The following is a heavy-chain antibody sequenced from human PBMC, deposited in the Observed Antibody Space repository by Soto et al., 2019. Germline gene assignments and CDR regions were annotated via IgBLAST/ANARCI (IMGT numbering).Heavy chain of an antibody. CDR2: ISGSGGST. CDR3: AKSKGSHSSGGDCFDY. D-gene: IGHD6-19*01. CDR1: GLTCSRYA. Sequence: GGSLRLYCAASGLTCSRYAMSWVRQAPGKGLEWVSAISGSGGSTYYADSVKGRFTISRDNSKNTLYLQMNSLRAEDTAVYYCAKSKGSHSSGGDCFDYWGQVTLFTVSS. V-gene: IGHV3-23*01. J-gene: IGHJ4*02.